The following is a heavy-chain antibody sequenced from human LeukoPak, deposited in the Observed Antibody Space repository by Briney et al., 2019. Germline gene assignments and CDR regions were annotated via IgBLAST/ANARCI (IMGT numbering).Heavy chain of an antibody. CDR2: IYYSGST. D-gene: IGHD3-10*01. CDR3: ARHGRGDLYYFDY. CDR1: GGSISSYY. J-gene: IGHJ4*02. V-gene: IGHV4-59*08. Sequence: SETLSLTCTVSGGSISSYYWSWIRQPPGKGLEWIGYIYYSGSTNYNPSLKSRVTISVDTSKNQFSLKLSSVTAADTAVHYCARHGRGDLYYFDYWGQGTLVTVSS.